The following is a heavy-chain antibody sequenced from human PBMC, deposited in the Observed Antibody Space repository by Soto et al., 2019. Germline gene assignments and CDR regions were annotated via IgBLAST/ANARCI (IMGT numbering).Heavy chain of an antibody. D-gene: IGHD3-10*01. CDR1: GFSLSTSGVG. CDR3: AHILWFGEGFDY. V-gene: IGHV2-5*02. CDR2: IYWDDDK. Sequence: QITLKESGPPLVKPTQTLTLTCTFSGFSLSTSGVGVGWIRQPPGKALEWLALIYWDDDKRYSPSLKSRLTITNDTSKNQVVLTMTNIDPVDTATYYCAHILWFGEGFDYWGQGTLVTVSS. J-gene: IGHJ4*02.